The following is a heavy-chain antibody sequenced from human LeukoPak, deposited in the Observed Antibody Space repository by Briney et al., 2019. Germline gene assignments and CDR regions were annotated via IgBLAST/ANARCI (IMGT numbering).Heavy chain of an antibody. CDR2: INPNTGGT. J-gene: IGHJ4*02. CDR1: GYAFTGHN. D-gene: IGHD1-1*01. Sequence: ASVKVSCKAAGYAFTGHNMHWVRQAPGQGLEWMGWINPNTGGTLYPQKFQGRVTLTRDTSINTAYMDLSSLRSDDTAIYYCVRDVHNWNDDYWGQGTLVTVSS. V-gene: IGHV1-2*02. CDR3: VRDVHNWNDDY.